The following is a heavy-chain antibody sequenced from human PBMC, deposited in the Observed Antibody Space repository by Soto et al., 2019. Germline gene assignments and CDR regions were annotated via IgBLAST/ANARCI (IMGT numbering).Heavy chain of an antibody. V-gene: IGHV3-74*01. D-gene: IGHD5-12*01. J-gene: IGHJ4*02. CDR2: IYRDGTT. CDR1: GFSLNNYW. CDR3: MRGNTGYGNFDY. Sequence: EVQLEESGGGLFQPGGSLRLTCAVSGFSLNNYWMHWVRQRPGKGLVWVARIYRDGTTSYADSVKGRFTISRDNAKNTVSRQMNSLKDEDTAVYYCMRGNTGYGNFDYWGQGTLVTVSS.